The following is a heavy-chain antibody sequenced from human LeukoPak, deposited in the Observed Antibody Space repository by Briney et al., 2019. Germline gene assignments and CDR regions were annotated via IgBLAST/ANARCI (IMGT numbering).Heavy chain of an antibody. Sequence: SVKVSCKASGGTFSSYAIGWVRQAPGQGLEWMGGIIPIFGTANYAQKFQGRVTITADESTSTAYMELSSLRSEDTAVYYCARGAQYIVATMSLDYWGQGTLVTVSS. CDR1: GGTFSSYA. D-gene: IGHD5-12*01. V-gene: IGHV1-69*13. J-gene: IGHJ4*02. CDR2: IIPIFGTA. CDR3: ARGAQYIVATMSLDY.